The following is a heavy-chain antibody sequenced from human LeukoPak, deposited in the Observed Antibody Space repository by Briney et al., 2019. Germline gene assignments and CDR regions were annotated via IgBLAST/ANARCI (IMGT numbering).Heavy chain of an antibody. V-gene: IGHV1-2*02. CDR1: GYTFTGYY. D-gene: IGHD6-19*01. Sequence: GASVKVSCKASGYTFTGYYMHWVRQAPGQGLEWMGWINPNSGGTNYAQKFQGRVTMTRDTSISTAYMELSRLRSDDTAVYYCARAGYSSGFLAVYWGQGTLVTVSS. J-gene: IGHJ4*02. CDR2: INPNSGGT. CDR3: ARAGYSSGFLAVY.